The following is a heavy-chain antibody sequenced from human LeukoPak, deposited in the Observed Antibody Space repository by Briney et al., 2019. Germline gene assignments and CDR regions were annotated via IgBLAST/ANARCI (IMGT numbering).Heavy chain of an antibody. V-gene: IGHV1-24*01. Sequence: ASVKVSCTVSGYTLTELSMHWVRQAPGKGLEWMGGFDPEDGETIYAQKFQGRVTMTEDTSTDTAYMELSSLRSEDTAVYYCATVQKTYCSGGSCYSAPPDYWGQGTLVTVSS. CDR2: FDPEDGET. J-gene: IGHJ4*02. D-gene: IGHD2-15*01. CDR3: ATVQKTYCSGGSCYSAPPDY. CDR1: GYTLTELS.